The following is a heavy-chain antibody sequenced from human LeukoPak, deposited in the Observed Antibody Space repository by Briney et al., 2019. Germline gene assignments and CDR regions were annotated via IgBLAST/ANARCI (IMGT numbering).Heavy chain of an antibody. D-gene: IGHD3-22*01. CDR3: ARVSYYDSSGNRGAFDY. J-gene: IGHJ4*02. Sequence: ASETLSLTCAVYGGSFSGYYWGWIRQPPGKGLEWIGESNHSGSTNYNPSLKSRVTISVDKSKNQFSLKLSSVTAADTAVYYCARVSYYDSSGNRGAFDYWGQGTLVTVSS. V-gene: IGHV4-34*01. CDR2: SNHSGST. CDR1: GGSFSGYY.